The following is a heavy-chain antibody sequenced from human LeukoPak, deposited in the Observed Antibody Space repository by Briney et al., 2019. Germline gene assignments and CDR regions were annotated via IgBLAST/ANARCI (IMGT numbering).Heavy chain of an antibody. J-gene: IGHJ4*02. CDR1: GFTFSSYG. Sequence: GGSLRLSCVASGFTFSSYGMNWVRQAPGKGLEWVAFIRYDGSNKYYSDSVKGRFTISRDNSKNTLYLQMNSLRAEDTAVYYCARRAGAYSHPYDYWGQGTLVTVSS. D-gene: IGHD4/OR15-4a*01. CDR2: IRYDGSNK. V-gene: IGHV3-30*02. CDR3: ARRAGAYSHPYDY.